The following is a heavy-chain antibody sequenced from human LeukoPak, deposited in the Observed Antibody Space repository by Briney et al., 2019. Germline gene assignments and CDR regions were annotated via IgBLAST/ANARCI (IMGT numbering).Heavy chain of an antibody. Sequence: SETLSLTCTVSGGSISSGSYYWSWIRQPAGKGLEWIGRIYTSGSTNYNPSLKSRVTISVDTSKNQFSLKLSSVTAADTAVYYCARAQYYGSGIWDYWGQGTLVTVSS. J-gene: IGHJ4*02. CDR3: ARAQYYGSGIWDY. CDR1: GGSISSGSYY. CDR2: IYTSGST. V-gene: IGHV4-61*02. D-gene: IGHD3-10*01.